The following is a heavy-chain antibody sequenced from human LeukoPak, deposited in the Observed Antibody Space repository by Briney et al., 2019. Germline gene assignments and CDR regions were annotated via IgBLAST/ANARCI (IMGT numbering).Heavy chain of an antibody. CDR2: INHSGST. J-gene: IGHJ6*03. CDR3: ARHSEVVVAATPYYYMDV. V-gene: IGHV4-34*01. CDR1: GGSFSGYY. D-gene: IGHD2-15*01. Sequence: SETLSLTCAVYGGSFSGYYWSWIRQPPGKGLEWIGEINHSGSTNYNPSLKSRVTISVDTSKNQFSLKLSSVTAADTAVYYCARHSEVVVAATPYYYMDVWGKGTTVTVSS.